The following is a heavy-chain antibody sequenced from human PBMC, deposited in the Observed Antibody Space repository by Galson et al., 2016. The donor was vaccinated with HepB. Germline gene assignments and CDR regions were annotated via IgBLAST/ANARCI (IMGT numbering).Heavy chain of an antibody. CDR3: ARQSGHDFWSGSTQPNWFDP. CDR2: IYNSGAT. J-gene: IGHJ5*02. D-gene: IGHD3-3*01. Sequence: SETLSLTCGVSVSVDSFSRDDYWWAWIRQSPGKGLEWIGSIYNSGATHYNPSLKSRVALSVDTSKSEFSLKLSSVTAADTAVYYCARQSGHDFWSGSTQPNWFDPWGQGTLVTVSS. V-gene: IGHV4-39*01. CDR1: VDSFSRDDYW.